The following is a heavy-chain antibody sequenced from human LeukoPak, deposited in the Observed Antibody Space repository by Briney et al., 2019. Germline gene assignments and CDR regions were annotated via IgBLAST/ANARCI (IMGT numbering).Heavy chain of an antibody. CDR3: ARVRYDFWSGYNYYYYGMDV. CDR2: IWYDGSNK. CDR1: GFTFSSYG. Sequence: GGSLRLSCAASGFTFSSYGMHWVRQAPGKGRAGVAVIWYDGSNKYYADSVKGRFTISRDNSKNTLYLQMNSLRAEDTAVYYCARVRYDFWSGYNYYYYGMDVWGQGTTVTVSS. J-gene: IGHJ6*02. V-gene: IGHV3-33*01. D-gene: IGHD3-3*01.